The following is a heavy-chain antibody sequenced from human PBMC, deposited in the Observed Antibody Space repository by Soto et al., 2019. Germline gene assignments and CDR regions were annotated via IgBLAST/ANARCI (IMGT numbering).Heavy chain of an antibody. CDR3: AREGALKPFSS. J-gene: IGHJ5*02. V-gene: IGHV3-21*01. CDR2: ISGTGVYI. CDR1: GFTFSSYA. Sequence: GGSLRLSCAASGFTFSSYAMSWVRQAPGKGLEWVSAISGTGVYIHYADAVKGRFTISRDNAKSSVYLQMNSLRAEDTAVYYCAREGALKPFSSWGQGALVTVSS.